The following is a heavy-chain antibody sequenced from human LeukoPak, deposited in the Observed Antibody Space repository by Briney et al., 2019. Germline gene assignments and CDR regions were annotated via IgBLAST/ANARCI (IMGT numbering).Heavy chain of an antibody. Sequence: GGSLRLSCAASGFTFSNYWMHWVRQAPGKGLVWVSRIKSDGSSTTYADSVKGRFTISRDNAKDTLYLQMNSLRADDTAVYYFARGPDCSGGSCYPGRFDYWGQGTLVTVSS. V-gene: IGHV3-74*01. CDR1: GFTFSNYW. J-gene: IGHJ4*02. D-gene: IGHD2-15*01. CDR3: ARGPDCSGGSCYPGRFDY. CDR2: IKSDGSST.